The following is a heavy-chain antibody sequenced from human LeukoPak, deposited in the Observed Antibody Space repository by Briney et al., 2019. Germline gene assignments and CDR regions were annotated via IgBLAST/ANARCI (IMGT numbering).Heavy chain of an antibody. V-gene: IGHV1-3*03. CDR3: ARGPISGPQQLVLGY. D-gene: IGHD6-13*01. CDR2: INAGNGNT. Sequence: VASVKVSCKAFGYTFSRYAMHWVRQAPGQRLEWMGWINAGNGNTKYSQEFQGRVTITRDTSAITAYMELSSLRSEDTAVYYCARGPISGPQQLVLGYWGQGTLVTVSS. CDR1: GYTFSRYA. J-gene: IGHJ4*02.